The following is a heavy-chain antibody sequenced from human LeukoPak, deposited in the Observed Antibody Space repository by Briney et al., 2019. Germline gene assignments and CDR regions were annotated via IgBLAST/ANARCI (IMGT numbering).Heavy chain of an antibody. D-gene: IGHD1-26*01. CDR2: ISGSGGST. CDR1: GFTFSSYA. J-gene: IGHJ4*02. Sequence: GGSLTLSCAASGFTFSSYAMSWVRQAPGKGLEWVSAISGSGGSTYYADSVKGRFTISRDNSKNTLYLQMNSLRAEHTAVYYCAASPSGSYYKTFDYWGRGTLVTVSS. V-gene: IGHV3-23*01. CDR3: AASPSGSYYKTFDY.